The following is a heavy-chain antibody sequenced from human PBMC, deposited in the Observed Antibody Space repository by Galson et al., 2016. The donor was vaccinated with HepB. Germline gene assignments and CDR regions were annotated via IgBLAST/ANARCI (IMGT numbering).Heavy chain of an antibody. CDR3: AREGDVETAMMSFDI. V-gene: IGHV1-69*13. CDR2: ITPIFATA. J-gene: IGHJ3*02. CDR1: GGTFSRYT. Sequence: SVKVSCKASGGTFSRYTISWVRQAPGQGPEWMGGITPIFATAKYAQKFQGRVTITADESTSTAYMELNSLRSEDAAVYYCAREGDVETAMMSFDIWGQGTMVTVSS. D-gene: IGHD5-18*01.